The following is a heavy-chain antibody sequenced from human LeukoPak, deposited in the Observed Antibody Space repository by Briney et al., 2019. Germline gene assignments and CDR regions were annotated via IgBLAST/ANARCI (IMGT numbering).Heavy chain of an antibody. CDR3: ARDRVNTAMVPDDY. CDR2: INPNSGGT. J-gene: IGHJ4*02. CDR1: GDTFTGYY. Sequence: GASVKVSCKASGDTFTGYYIHWVRQAPGQGLEWMGWINPNSGGTNYAQKFQGRVTMTRDTSISTAYMELSRLRSDDTAVYYCARDRVNTAMVPDDYWGQGTLVTVSS. D-gene: IGHD5-18*01. V-gene: IGHV1-2*02.